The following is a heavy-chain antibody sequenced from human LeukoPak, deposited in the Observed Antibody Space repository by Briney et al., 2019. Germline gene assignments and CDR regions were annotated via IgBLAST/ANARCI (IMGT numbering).Heavy chain of an antibody. CDR1: GFTFSSYS. V-gene: IGHV3-21*01. D-gene: IGHD6-6*01. CDR3: ARAIAARSTFDY. J-gene: IGHJ4*02. Sequence: GGSLRLSCAASGFTFSSYSMNWVRQAPGKGLEWVSSISSSSSYIYYADSVKGRFTISRDNAKNSLYLQTNSLRAEDTAVYYCARAIAARSTFDYWGQGTLVTVSS. CDR2: ISSSSSYI.